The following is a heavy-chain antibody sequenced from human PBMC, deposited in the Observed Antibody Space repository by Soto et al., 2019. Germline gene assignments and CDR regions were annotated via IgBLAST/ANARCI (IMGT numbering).Heavy chain of an antibody. V-gene: IGHV4-34*01. J-gene: IGHJ4*02. Sequence: SXETLSLTCAVDGASLSGYYWSWIRQPPGKGLEWIGEINHSGSTNYNPSLKSRVTISVDTSKNQFSLKLSSVTAADTAVYYCARGRTYYYDSSGYYHWGQGTLVTVSS. CDR2: INHSGST. D-gene: IGHD3-22*01. CDR1: GASLSGYY. CDR3: ARGRTYYYDSSGYYH.